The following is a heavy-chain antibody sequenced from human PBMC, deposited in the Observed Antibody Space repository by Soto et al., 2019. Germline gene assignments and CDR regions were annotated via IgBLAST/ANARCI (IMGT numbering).Heavy chain of an antibody. V-gene: IGHV3-23*01. D-gene: IGHD3-9*01. Sequence: GGSPRLSCAASGFTFDDYAMSWVRQAPGKGLEWVSSISDNGGTTYYADSVKGRFTISRDNSKNTLYLQMNSLRAEDTAVYYCAKALSPYYDILTGYYKRYAFDIWGQGTMVTVSS. CDR2: ISDNGGTT. CDR1: GFTFDDYA. J-gene: IGHJ3*02. CDR3: AKALSPYYDILTGYYKRYAFDI.